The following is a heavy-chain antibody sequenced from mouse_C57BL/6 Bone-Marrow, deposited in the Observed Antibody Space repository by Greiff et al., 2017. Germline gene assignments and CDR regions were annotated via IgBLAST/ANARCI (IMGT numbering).Heavy chain of an antibody. V-gene: IGHV10-3*01. J-gene: IGHJ3*01. CDR2: IRSKSSNYAT. CDR3: VRGPLGFAY. Sequence: EVQLVESGGGLVQPKGSLKLSCAASGFTFHTYAMPWVRQAPGKGLEWVSRIRSKSSNYATSYADSVKDRFTISRDDSQSMLYLQMNNLKTEDTAMYYCVRGPLGFAYWGQGTLVTVSA. CDR1: GFTFHTYA.